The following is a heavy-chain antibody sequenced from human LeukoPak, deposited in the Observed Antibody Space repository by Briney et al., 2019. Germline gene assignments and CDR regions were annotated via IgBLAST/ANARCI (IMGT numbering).Heavy chain of an antibody. CDR2: MNPNRGNT. J-gene: IGHJ3*02. CDR3: ARAHYDILTGYDDAFDI. V-gene: IGHV1-8*01. D-gene: IGHD3-9*01. Sequence: GASVKVSCKASGYTFTSYDINWVRQATGQGLEWMGWMNPNRGNTGYAQNLQGRVTLTRNTSISTAYMELSSLRSEDTAVYICARAHYDILTGYDDAFDIWGQGTMVTVSS. CDR1: GYTFTSYD.